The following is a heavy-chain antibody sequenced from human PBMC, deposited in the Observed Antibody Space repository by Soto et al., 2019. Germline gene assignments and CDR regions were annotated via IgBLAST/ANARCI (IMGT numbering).Heavy chain of an antibody. CDR3: ARESMVYYKTAFDI. J-gene: IGHJ3*02. Sequence: SEALSLTCTASGGSLSSYYWRWIRQPPGKGLEWIGYIYYSGSTNYNPSLKSRVTISVDTSKNQFSLKLSSVTAADTAVYYCARESMVYYKTAFDIWGQGRMVTV. CDR2: IYYSGST. CDR1: GGSLSSYY. V-gene: IGHV4-59*01. D-gene: IGHD3-10*01.